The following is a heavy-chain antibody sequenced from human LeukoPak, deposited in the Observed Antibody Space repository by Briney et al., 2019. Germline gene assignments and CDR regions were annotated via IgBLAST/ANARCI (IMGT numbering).Heavy chain of an antibody. Sequence: GGSLRLSCAVSGFTFSDYYMSWIRQAPGKGLEWVSYISGSGSTIYYADSVKGRFTISRDNAKNSLYLQMNSLRAEDTAVYYCARDRGLNYDFWSGYPYYWGQGTLVTVSS. CDR2: ISGSGSTI. CDR1: GFTFSDYY. V-gene: IGHV3-11*01. D-gene: IGHD3-3*01. J-gene: IGHJ4*02. CDR3: ARDRGLNYDFWSGYPYY.